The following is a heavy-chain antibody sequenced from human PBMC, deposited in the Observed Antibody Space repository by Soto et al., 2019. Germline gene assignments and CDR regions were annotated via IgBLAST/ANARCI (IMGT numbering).Heavy chain of an antibody. Sequence: GGSLRLSCAASGFTFSSYWMSWVRQAPGKGLEWVANIKQDGSEKYYVDSVKGRFTISRDNAKNSLYLQMNSLRAEDTAVYYCARDNYDFWSGYYGMDVWGQGALVTVS. D-gene: IGHD3-3*01. CDR2: IKQDGSEK. J-gene: IGHJ6*02. V-gene: IGHV3-7*05. CDR3: ARDNYDFWSGYYGMDV. CDR1: GFTFSSYW.